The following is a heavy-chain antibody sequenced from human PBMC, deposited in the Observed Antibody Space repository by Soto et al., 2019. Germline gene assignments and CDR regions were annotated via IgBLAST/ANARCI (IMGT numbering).Heavy chain of an antibody. CDR2: ISSSGSTI. Sequence: PGGSLRLSCAASGFTFIDYYMSWLRQAPGKGLEWVSYISSSGSTIYYADSVKGRFTISRDNAKNSLYLQMNSLRAEDTAVYYCERADSSTTLAWFDPWGQGTLVTVSS. CDR1: GFTFIDYY. V-gene: IGHV3-11*01. J-gene: IGHJ5*02. D-gene: IGHD6-13*01. CDR3: ERADSSTTLAWFDP.